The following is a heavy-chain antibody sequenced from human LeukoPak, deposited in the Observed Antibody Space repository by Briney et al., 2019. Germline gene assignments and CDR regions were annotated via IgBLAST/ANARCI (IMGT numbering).Heavy chain of an antibody. D-gene: IGHD6-19*01. V-gene: IGHV3-48*02. CDR3: ARTLIAVAGTGWFDP. CDR1: GLNFKSYS. J-gene: IGHJ5*02. Sequence: GGSLRLSCAASGLNFKSYSVNDVRQAPGKGLEGVSYISSSSSTIYHADSVKGRFTISRDNAKNSLYLQMNSLRDEDTAVYYCARTLIAVAGTGWFDPWGQGTLVTVSS. CDR2: ISSSSSTI.